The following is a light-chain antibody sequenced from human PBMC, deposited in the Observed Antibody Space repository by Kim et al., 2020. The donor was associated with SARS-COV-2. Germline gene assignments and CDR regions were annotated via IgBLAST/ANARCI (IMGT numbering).Light chain of an antibody. CDR1: QAISTY. J-gene: IGKJ3*01. CDR3: QQIFSTLVT. Sequence: ASGGDRVTITCRSSQAISTYLNWYQQKPVQAPKLLIHSASRVQSGVPSRFSGSGSGTDFTLNISGLQREDFATYYCQQIFSTLVTFGPGTKVDIK. V-gene: IGKV1-39*01. CDR2: SAS.